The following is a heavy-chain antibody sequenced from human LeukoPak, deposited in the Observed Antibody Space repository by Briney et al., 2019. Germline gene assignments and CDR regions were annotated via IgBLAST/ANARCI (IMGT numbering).Heavy chain of an antibody. D-gene: IGHD1-26*01. J-gene: IGHJ4*02. CDR1: GFTFSSYA. CDR3: AKWPEGATPKFHH. V-gene: IGHV3-23*01. CDR2: ISAGGHAT. Sequence: GGSLRLSCAASGFTFSSYAMSWVRQAPGKGLEAPGKGLEWVSTISAGGHATYYPDCVRGRFTISRDNSKSTLHLQMDSLRAEDSALYYCAKWPEGATPKFHHWGQGTLVTVSS.